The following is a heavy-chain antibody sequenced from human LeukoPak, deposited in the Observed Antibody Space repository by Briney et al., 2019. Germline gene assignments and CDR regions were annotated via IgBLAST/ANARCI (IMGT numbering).Heavy chain of an antibody. CDR1: GGSISSSSYY. D-gene: IGHD3-22*01. V-gene: IGHV4-39*01. J-gene: IGHJ4*02. CDR2: IYYSGST. Sequence: SETLSLTCTVSGGSISSSSYYWGWIRQPPGKGLEWIGSIYYSGSTYYNPSLKSRVTISVDTSKNQFSLKLSSVTAADTAVYYCSRDYYESSGYRPFDYWGQGTLVTVSS. CDR3: SRDYYESSGYRPFDY.